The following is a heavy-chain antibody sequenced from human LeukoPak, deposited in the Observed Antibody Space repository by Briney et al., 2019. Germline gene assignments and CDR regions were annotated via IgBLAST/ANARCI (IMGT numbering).Heavy chain of an antibody. V-gene: IGHV3-30-3*01. CDR3: ARDAGEVGADYFDY. CDR1: GFTFSSYA. CDR2: ISYDGSNK. Sequence: GGSLRLSCAASGFTFSSYAMHWVRQAPGKGLEWVAVISYDGSNKHYADSVKGRFTISRDNSKNTLYLQMNSLRAEDTAVYYCARDAGEVGADYFDYWGQGTLVTVSS. J-gene: IGHJ4*02. D-gene: IGHD1-26*01.